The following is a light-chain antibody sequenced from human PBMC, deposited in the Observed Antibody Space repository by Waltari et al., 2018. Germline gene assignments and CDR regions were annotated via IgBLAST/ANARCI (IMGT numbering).Light chain of an antibody. J-gene: IGKJ4*01. Sequence: IQLTQSPSSLSAFVGDRVTITCRASQDISTYLAWYQQRPGKAPKILIYDGSTLQDGVPSRFSGSGSGTHFTLAISNLQPEDVATYYCQQLGIYPPLIFGGGTKVELK. CDR1: QDISTY. CDR3: QQLGIYPPLI. V-gene: IGKV1-9*01. CDR2: DGS.